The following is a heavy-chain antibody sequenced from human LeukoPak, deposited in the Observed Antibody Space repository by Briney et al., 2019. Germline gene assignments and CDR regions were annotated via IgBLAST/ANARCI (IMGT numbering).Heavy chain of an antibody. D-gene: IGHD3-16*01. Sequence: PSQTLSLTCTVSGGSISSGGYYWRWIRQHPGKGLEWIGYIYYSGSTYYNPSLKSRVTISVDTSKNQFSLKLSSVTAADTAVYYCARDLLKVGFDPWGQGTLVTVSS. CDR2: IYYSGST. J-gene: IGHJ5*02. V-gene: IGHV4-31*03. CDR1: GGSISSGGYY. CDR3: ARDLLKVGFDP.